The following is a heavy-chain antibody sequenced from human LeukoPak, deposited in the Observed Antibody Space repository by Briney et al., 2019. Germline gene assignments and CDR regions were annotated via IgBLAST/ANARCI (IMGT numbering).Heavy chain of an antibody. Sequence: SETLSLTCPVSGGSISSSSYYWGWIRQPPGKGLEWIGSIYYSGSTYYNPSLKSRVTISVDTSKNQFSLKLSSVTAADTAVYYCARRLLDYYDSSGYNPIDYWGQGTLVTVSS. CDR1: GGSISSSSYY. CDR3: ARRLLDYYDSSGYNPIDY. CDR2: IYYSGST. V-gene: IGHV4-39*01. J-gene: IGHJ4*02. D-gene: IGHD3-22*01.